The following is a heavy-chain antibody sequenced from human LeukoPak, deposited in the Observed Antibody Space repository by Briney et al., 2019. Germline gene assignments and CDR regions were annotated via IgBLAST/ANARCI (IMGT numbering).Heavy chain of an antibody. CDR3: ARDCRLSTMIVVADAFDI. V-gene: IGHV1-18*01. CDR2: ISAYNGNT. Sequence: GASVKVSCKASGYTFTSYGISWVRQAPGQGLEWMGWISAYNGNTNYAQKLQGRVTMTTDTSTSTAYMELRSLRSDDTAVYYCARDCRLSTMIVVADAFDIWGQGTMVTVSS. D-gene: IGHD3-22*01. CDR1: GYTFTSYG. J-gene: IGHJ3*02.